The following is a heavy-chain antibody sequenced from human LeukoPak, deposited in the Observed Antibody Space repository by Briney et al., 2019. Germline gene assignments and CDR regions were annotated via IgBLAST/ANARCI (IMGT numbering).Heavy chain of an antibody. Sequence: ASVKVSCKASGYTFTSYGISWVRQAPGQGLEWMGWISAYNGNTNYAQKLQGRVTMTTDTSTSTAYKELRSLRSDDTAVYYCARADIVVVPADSWIDPWGQGTLVTVSS. J-gene: IGHJ5*02. D-gene: IGHD2-2*01. CDR1: GYTFTSYG. V-gene: IGHV1-18*04. CDR3: ARADIVVVPADSWIDP. CDR2: ISAYNGNT.